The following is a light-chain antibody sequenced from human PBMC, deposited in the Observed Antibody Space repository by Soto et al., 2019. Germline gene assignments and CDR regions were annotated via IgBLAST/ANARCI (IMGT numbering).Light chain of an antibody. CDR2: GAS. J-gene: IGKJ5*01. CDR1: QDISSS. CDR3: QQLHDYPIT. V-gene: IGKV1D-13*01. Sequence: AIQLTQSPSSLSASVGDRVTITCRASQDISSSLAWYQQKAGKAPKLLIYGASILQSGVPSGFSGSGFGTDFTLTISSLRAEDFATYYCQQLHDYPITFGQGTRLEIK.